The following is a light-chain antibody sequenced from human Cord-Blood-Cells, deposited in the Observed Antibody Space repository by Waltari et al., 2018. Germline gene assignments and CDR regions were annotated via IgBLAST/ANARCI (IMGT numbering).Light chain of an antibody. CDR2: AAS. CDR1: QSISSY. Sequence: DIQMTQSPSSLSASVGDRVTITCRASQSISSYLNWYQKKPGKAPKLLIYAASSLQSGVPSRFSDSGSGTDFTLTISSLQPEDFATYYCQQSYRTFGQGTKVEIK. CDR3: QQSYRT. J-gene: IGKJ1*01. V-gene: IGKV1-39*01.